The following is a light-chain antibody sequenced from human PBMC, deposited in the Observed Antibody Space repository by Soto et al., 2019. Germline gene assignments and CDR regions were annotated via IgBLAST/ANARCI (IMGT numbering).Light chain of an antibody. J-gene: IGKJ5*01. CDR2: GAS. CDR1: QTVTSSY. Sequence: IVLTQSPDTLSLSPGERATVSCRAGQTVTSSYFAWYQQKPGQAPRLLIYGASNRAPGIPDRFSGSGSGTDFTLTISRLEPEDSAVYYCQRITFGQGTRLEIK. CDR3: QRIT. V-gene: IGKV3-20*01.